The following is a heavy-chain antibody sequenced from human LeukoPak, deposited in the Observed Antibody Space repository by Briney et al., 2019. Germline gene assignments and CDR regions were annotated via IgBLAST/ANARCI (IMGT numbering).Heavy chain of an antibody. Sequence: GGSLRLSCVASGFTFSSSFMDWVRQVPGKGLAWVSRINPGNITTYADSVKGRFTISRDNAKNTLYLQMNSLRAEDTAVYYCARPFYFDSIDIWGQETLVTVSS. D-gene: IGHD3-22*01. CDR3: ARPFYFDSIDI. CDR2: INPGNIT. CDR1: GFTFSSSF. J-gene: IGHJ4*02. V-gene: IGHV3-74*01.